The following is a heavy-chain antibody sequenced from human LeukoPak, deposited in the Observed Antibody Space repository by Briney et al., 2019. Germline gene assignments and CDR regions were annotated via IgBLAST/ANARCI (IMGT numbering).Heavy chain of an antibody. D-gene: IGHD1-26*01. CDR3: ARVASKWEPDDY. J-gene: IGHJ4*02. CDR2: IYTSGST. CDR1: GGSISSGSYY. V-gene: IGHV4-61*02. Sequence: SETLSLTCTVSGGSISSGSYYWSWIRQPAGTGLEWIGRIYTSGSTNYNPSLKSRVTISVDTSKNQFSLKLSSVTAADTAVYYCARVASKWEPDDYWGQGTLVTVSS.